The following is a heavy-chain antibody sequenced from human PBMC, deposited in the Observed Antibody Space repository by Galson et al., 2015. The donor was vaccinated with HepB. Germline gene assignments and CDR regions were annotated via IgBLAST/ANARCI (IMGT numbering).Heavy chain of an antibody. CDR2: ISPIFGTA. Sequence: SCKASGGTFSSYAISWVRQAPGQGLEWMGGISPIFGTANYAQKFQGRVTITADESTSTAYMELSSLRSEDTAVYYCATEELTMIYAQPVTPSVGELDYWGQGTLVTVSS. CDR3: ATEELTMIYAQPVTPSVGELDY. V-gene: IGHV1-69*01. CDR1: GGTFSSYA. D-gene: IGHD3-22*01. J-gene: IGHJ4*02.